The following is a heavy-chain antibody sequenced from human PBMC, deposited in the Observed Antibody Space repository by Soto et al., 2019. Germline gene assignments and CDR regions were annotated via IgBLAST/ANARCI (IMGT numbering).Heavy chain of an antibody. CDR3: AHRPDSTRGWFDP. D-gene: IGHD6-13*01. V-gene: IGHV2-5*02. J-gene: IGHJ5*02. Sequence: QITLKESGPTLVKPTQTLTLTCTFSGFSLSSSGVGVGWIRQPPGKALEWLALIYWDDDKRHSPSVKSRLTITXDXXKNQVVLTMTNMAPADTATYYCAHRPDSTRGWFDPWGQGTLVTVSS. CDR1: GFSLSSSGVG. CDR2: IYWDDDK.